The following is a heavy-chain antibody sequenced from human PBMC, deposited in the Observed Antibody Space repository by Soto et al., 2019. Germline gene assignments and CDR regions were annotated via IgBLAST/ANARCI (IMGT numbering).Heavy chain of an antibody. Sequence: SVKVSCKASGGTFSSYAISWVRQAPGQGLEWMGGIIPIFGTANYAQKFQGRVTITADESTSTAYMELSSLRSEDTAVYYCARETSGRFSYYGMDVWGQGTTVTVSS. V-gene: IGHV1-69*13. CDR2: IIPIFGTA. J-gene: IGHJ6*02. D-gene: IGHD6-19*01. CDR1: GGTFSSYA. CDR3: ARETSGRFSYYGMDV.